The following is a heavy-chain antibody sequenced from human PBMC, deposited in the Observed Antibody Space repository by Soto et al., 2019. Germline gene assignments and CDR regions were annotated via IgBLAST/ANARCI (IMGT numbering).Heavy chain of an antibody. Sequence: SVKVSCKASGLTFTSSAMQWVRQARGQRLEWIGWIVVGSGNTNYAQKFQERVTITRDTSASTAYMELSSLRSEDTAMYYCAREVGDSSPRPPLYGMDVWGQGTTVTVSS. CDR3: AREVGDSSPRPPLYGMDV. D-gene: IGHD3-22*01. CDR2: IVVGSGNT. CDR1: GLTFTSSA. V-gene: IGHV1-58*02. J-gene: IGHJ6*02.